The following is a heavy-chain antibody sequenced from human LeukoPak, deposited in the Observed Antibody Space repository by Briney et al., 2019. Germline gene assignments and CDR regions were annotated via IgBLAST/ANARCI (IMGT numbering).Heavy chain of an antibody. J-gene: IGHJ4*02. D-gene: IGHD7-27*01. CDR1: GGSISSNY. V-gene: IGHV4-4*09. CDR3: ARRGNWGFFDY. CDR2: INISGST. Sequence: KPSETLSLTCTVSGGSISSNYWSWIRQPPGKGLEWIGYINISGSTNYNPSLKSRVSISLDTSRNQFSLKLTSVTAADTAVYYCARRGNWGFFDYWGQGILVSVSS.